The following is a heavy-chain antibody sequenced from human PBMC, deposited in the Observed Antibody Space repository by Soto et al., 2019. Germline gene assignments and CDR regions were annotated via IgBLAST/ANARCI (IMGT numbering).Heavy chain of an antibody. Sequence: SGPTLVNPTQTLTLTCTFSGFSLCTRGMCLSWIRQPPGKALEWLALIDWDDDKYYSTSLKTRLTISKDTPKNQVVLTMTNMDPVDTATYYCARAPAGDCKNGMDVWGQGTTVTVSS. J-gene: IGHJ6*02. CDR1: GFSLCTRGMC. D-gene: IGHD2-21*02. CDR2: IDWDDDK. V-gene: IGHV2-70*01. CDR3: ARAPAGDCKNGMDV.